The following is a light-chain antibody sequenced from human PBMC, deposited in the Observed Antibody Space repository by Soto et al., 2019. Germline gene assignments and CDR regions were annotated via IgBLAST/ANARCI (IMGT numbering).Light chain of an antibody. CDR1: QSISSW. V-gene: IGKV1-5*03. J-gene: IGKJ1*01. Sequence: DIQMTQSPSTLSASVGDRVTITCRASQSISSWLAWYQQKPGKAPKLLIYKASSLESGVPSRFSGSETGTESTLTISSLPPADFATYYCQQYNRSPWKFGQGTQVEIK. CDR2: KAS. CDR3: QQYNRSPWK.